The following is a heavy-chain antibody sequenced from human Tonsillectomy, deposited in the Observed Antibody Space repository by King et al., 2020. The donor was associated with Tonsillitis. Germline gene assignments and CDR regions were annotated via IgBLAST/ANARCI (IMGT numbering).Heavy chain of an antibody. CDR2: ITSSGSAI. CDR3: ARANKTQISFDY. J-gene: IGHJ4*02. D-gene: IGHD2-8*01. V-gene: IGHV3-48*03. CDR1: GFTFSTYD. Sequence: VQLVESGGGFVQPGGSLRLSCAASGFTFSTYDMNWVRQAPGKGLDWVSYITSSGSAIYYADSVKGRFTISRDNAKNSLYLQMNSLRAEDTAVYYCARANKTQISFDYWGQGTLVTVSS.